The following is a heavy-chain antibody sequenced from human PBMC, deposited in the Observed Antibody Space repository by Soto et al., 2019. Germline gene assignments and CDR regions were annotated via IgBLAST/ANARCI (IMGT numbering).Heavy chain of an antibody. CDR2: IYPGDSDT. J-gene: IGHJ4*02. CDR1: GYSFTSYW. Sequence: GESLKISCKGSGYSFTSYWIGWVRQMPGKGLEWMGIIYPGDSDTRYSPSFQGQVTISADKSISTAYLQWSSLKASDTAMYYCARAPGAQQEMAPSLYYFDYWGQGTLVTVSS. CDR3: ARAPGAQQEMAPSLYYFDY. V-gene: IGHV5-51*01. D-gene: IGHD5-12*01.